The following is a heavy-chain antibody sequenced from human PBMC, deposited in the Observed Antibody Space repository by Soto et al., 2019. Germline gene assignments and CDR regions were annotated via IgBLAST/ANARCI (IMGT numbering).Heavy chain of an antibody. Sequence: PSETLSLTCTVSGGSISSSSYYWGWIRQPPGKGLEWIGSIYYSGSTYYNPSLKSRVTISVDTSKNQFSLKLSSVTAADTAVYYCARHRTVAGDYYYYGMDVWGQGTTVTVSS. V-gene: IGHV4-39*01. D-gene: IGHD6-19*01. J-gene: IGHJ6*02. CDR2: IYYSGST. CDR3: ARHRTVAGDYYYYGMDV. CDR1: GGSISSSSYY.